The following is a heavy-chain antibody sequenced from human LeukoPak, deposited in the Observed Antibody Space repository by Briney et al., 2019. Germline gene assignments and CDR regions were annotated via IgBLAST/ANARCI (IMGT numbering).Heavy chain of an antibody. CDR2: INHSGST. J-gene: IGHJ3*02. D-gene: IGHD3-22*01. V-gene: IGHV4-34*01. CDR3: ARGRGLYYDSSGYYPRDASDI. CDR1: GGSFSGYY. Sequence: SETLSLTCAVYGGSFSGYYWSWIRQPPGKGLEWIGEINHSGSTNYNPSLKSRVTISVDTSKNQFSLKLSSVTAADTAVYYCARGRGLYYDSSGYYPRDASDIWGQGTMVTVSS.